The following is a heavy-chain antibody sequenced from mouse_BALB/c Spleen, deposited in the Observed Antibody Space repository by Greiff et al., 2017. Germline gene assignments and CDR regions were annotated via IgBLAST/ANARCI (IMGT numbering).Heavy chain of an antibody. CDR3: ARMVVAGVDY. CDR1: GFNIKDTY. D-gene: IGHD1-1*01. Sequence: EVKLMESGAELVKPGASVKLSCTASGFNIKDTYMHWVKQRPEQGLEWIGRIDPANGNTKYDPKFQGKATITADTSSNTAYLQLSSLTSEDTAVYYCARMVVAGVDYWGQGTTLTVSS. V-gene: IGHV14-3*02. J-gene: IGHJ2*01. CDR2: IDPANGNT.